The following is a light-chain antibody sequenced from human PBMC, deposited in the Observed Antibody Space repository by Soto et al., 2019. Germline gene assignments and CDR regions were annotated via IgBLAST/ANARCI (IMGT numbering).Light chain of an antibody. V-gene: IGLV2-8*01. Sequence: QSALTQPTSASGSPGQSVTISCTGTSSDVGGYKYVSWYQHHPGKAPKLMIYEVSKRPSGVPDRFSGSKSGNTASLTVSGLQAEDEADYYCSSYAGSNNFVFGSGTKVTVL. CDR1: SSDVGGYKY. CDR3: SSYAGSNNFV. CDR2: EVS. J-gene: IGLJ1*01.